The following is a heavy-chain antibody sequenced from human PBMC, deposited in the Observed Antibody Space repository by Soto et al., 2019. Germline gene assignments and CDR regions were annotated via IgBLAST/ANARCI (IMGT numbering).Heavy chain of an antibody. V-gene: IGHV4-34*01. CDR3: ARTLWFGELFWASFDYYYYGMDV. J-gene: IGHJ6*02. D-gene: IGHD3-10*01. CDR1: GGSFSGYY. CDR2: INHSGST. Sequence: QVQLQQWGAGLLKPSETLSLTCAVYGGSFSGYYWSWIRQPPGKGLEWIGEINHSGSTNYNPSLKSRVTISVDTSKNQFSLKLSSVTAADTAVYYCARTLWFGELFWASFDYYYYGMDVWGQGTTVTVSS.